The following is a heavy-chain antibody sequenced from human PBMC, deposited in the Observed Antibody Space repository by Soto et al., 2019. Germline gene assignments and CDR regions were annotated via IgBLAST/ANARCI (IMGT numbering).Heavy chain of an antibody. Sequence: VQLLESGGGLVQPGGSLRLSCAASGFTFSSYGMHWVRQAPGKGLEWVAVISYDGSNKYYADSVKGRFTISRDNSKNTLYLQMNSLRAEDTAVYYCAKEGEVSYSSGWPLFDYWGQGTLVTVSS. V-gene: IGHV3-30*18. J-gene: IGHJ4*02. CDR1: GFTFSSYG. CDR2: ISYDGSNK. CDR3: AKEGEVSYSSGWPLFDY. D-gene: IGHD6-19*01.